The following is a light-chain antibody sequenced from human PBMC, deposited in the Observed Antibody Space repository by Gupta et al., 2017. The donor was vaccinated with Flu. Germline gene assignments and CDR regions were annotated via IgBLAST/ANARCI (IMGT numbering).Light chain of an antibody. CDR1: NIGSKN. V-gene: IGLV3-21*02. J-gene: IGLJ1*01. CDR2: DDT. CDR3: QVWDSSSDHLV. Sequence: GQTTTSTCGGDNIGSKNVHWYHQKPGQAPVLLVYDDTARPSGIPERFSGSNSGTTATLTISRVEAGDEADYYCQVWDSSSDHLVFGTGTKVTVL.